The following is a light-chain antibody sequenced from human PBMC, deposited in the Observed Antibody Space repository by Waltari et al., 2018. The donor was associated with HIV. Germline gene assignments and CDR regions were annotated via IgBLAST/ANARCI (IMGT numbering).Light chain of an antibody. Sequence: QSALTQPASVSGSPGQSITISCIGTSSNLGSSNSVSWYQHHPGKAPKLLIGDPVYRPSGVSSRFSASKSGNTASLTISGLLSEDEAIYYCSSYTAATTVFFCGGTRVTVL. V-gene: IGLV2-14*01. J-gene: IGLJ2*01. CDR3: SSYTAATTVF. CDR1: SSNLGSSNS. CDR2: DPV.